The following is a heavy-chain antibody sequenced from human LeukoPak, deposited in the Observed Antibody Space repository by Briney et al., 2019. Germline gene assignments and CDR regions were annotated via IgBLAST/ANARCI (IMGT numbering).Heavy chain of an antibody. CDR1: AFTFSSYA. Sequence: GGSLRLSCAASAFTFSSYAMHWVRQAPGKGLEWVSAISGSGGSTYYADSVKGRFTISRDNSKDTLYLQMNSLRAEDTAVYYCAKDRGYCSSTSCYSVWFFDYWGQGTLVTVSS. V-gene: IGHV3-23*01. CDR3: AKDRGYCSSTSCYSVWFFDY. CDR2: ISGSGGST. D-gene: IGHD2-2*01. J-gene: IGHJ4*02.